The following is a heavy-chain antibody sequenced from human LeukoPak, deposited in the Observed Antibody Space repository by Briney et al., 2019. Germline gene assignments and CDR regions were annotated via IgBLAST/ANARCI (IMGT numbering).Heavy chain of an antibody. J-gene: IGHJ3*02. CDR2: IYYSGST. CDR3: ARQRGYSYSLDAFDI. CDR1: GGSISSGDYY. Sequence: PSETLALTCTVSGGSISSGDYYWSWIRQPPGKGLEWIGYIYYSGSTYYNPSLKSRVTISVDTSKNQFSLKLSSVTAADTAVYYCARQRGYSYSLDAFDIWGQGTMVTVSS. V-gene: IGHV4-30-4*08. D-gene: IGHD5-18*01.